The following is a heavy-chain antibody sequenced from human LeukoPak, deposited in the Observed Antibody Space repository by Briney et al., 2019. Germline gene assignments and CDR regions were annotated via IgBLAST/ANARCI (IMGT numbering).Heavy chain of an antibody. V-gene: IGHV3-23*01. CDR3: AKESVGYSSAIGFDY. J-gene: IGHJ4*02. Sequence: GGSLRLSCAVSGLTFSSYAIGSGRQAPGKGPEWVSAISGSGGSTYYADSVKGRFTISRHNSKNTLYLQMNSLRADDTAVYYCAKESVGYSSAIGFDYWPQGTLDSVSS. CDR2: ISGSGGST. D-gene: IGHD5-18*01. CDR1: GLTFSSYA.